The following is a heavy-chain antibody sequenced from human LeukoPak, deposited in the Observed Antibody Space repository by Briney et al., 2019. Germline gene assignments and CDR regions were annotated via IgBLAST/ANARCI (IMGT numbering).Heavy chain of an antibody. Sequence: ASETLSLTCAVYGGSFSGYYWSWIRQPPGKGLEWIGEINHSGSTNYNPSLKSRVTISVDTSKNQFSLKLSSVTAADTAVYYCARHLVRGVIITRRYAFDIWGQGTMVTVSS. CDR3: ARHLVRGVIITRRYAFDI. CDR2: INHSGST. V-gene: IGHV4-34*01. CDR1: GGSFSGYY. D-gene: IGHD3-10*01. J-gene: IGHJ3*02.